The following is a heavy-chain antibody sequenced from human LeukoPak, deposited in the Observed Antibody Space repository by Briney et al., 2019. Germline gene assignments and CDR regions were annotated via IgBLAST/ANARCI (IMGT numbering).Heavy chain of an antibody. CDR3: ARDTIQPGLIDD. CDR2: INSGGDDI. CDR1: GFSFSLYA. V-gene: IGHV3-21*05. J-gene: IGHJ4*02. Sequence: GSLRLSCAASGFSFSLYAMNWVRQAPGKGLEWISYINSGGDDIHYAASVRGRFTISRDDAGNTLFLQLSSLRAEDTAVYYCARDTIQPGLIDDWGQGTLVTVSS. D-gene: IGHD2-2*01.